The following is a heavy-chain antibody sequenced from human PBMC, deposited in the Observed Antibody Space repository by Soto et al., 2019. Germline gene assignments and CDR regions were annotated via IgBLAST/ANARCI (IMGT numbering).Heavy chain of an antibody. D-gene: IGHD2-2*01. CDR2: IIPISGTA. CDR3: AKSQGSSTSLEIYYYYYYGMDV. J-gene: IGHJ6*02. Sequence: QVQLVQSGAEVKKPGSSVKVSCKASGGTFSSYAISWVRQAPGQGLEWMGGIIPISGTANYAQKFQGRVTINADESTSTAYMELSSLRSEDQAVYYCAKSQGSSTSLEIYYYYYYGMDVWGQGTTVTVSS. CDR1: GGTFSSYA. V-gene: IGHV1-69*01.